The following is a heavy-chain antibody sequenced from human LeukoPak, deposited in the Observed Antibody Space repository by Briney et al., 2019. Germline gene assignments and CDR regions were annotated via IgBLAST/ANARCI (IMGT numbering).Heavy chain of an antibody. CDR2: IWFDGSNT. CDR3: ARGLHDRSWYGAH. V-gene: IGHV3-33*01. D-gene: IGHD6-13*01. Sequence: GTSLRLSCTPSGFTFSGYAMHWVRKAPGKGLGWVAVIWFDGSNTYYADSVKGRFTISRDNFKNALYLQMNSLRLEDTAVYYCARGLHDRSWYGAHWGQGTLLSVSS. J-gene: IGHJ4*02. CDR1: GFTFSGYA.